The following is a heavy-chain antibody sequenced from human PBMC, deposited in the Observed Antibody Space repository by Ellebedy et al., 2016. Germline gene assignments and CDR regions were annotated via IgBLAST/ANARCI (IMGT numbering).Heavy chain of an antibody. CDR3: ARALYHGGSWYYFDY. V-gene: IGHV3-30*03. D-gene: IGHD6-13*01. J-gene: IGHJ4*02. CDR2: ISYDGSNK. Sequence: GESLKISCAASGFTFSSYGMHWVRQAPGKGLEWVAVISYDGSNKYYADSVKGRFTISRDNSKNTLYLQMNSLRAEDTAVYYCARALYHGGSWYYFDYWGQGTLVTVSS. CDR1: GFTFSSYG.